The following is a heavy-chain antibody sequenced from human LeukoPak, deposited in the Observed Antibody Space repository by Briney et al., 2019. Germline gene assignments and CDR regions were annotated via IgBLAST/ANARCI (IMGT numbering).Heavy chain of an antibody. V-gene: IGHV3-20*04. CDR2: INWNGGST. Sequence: GGSLRLSCEASGFTFTTYSMTWVRQAPGKGLEWVSGINWNGGSTGYADSVKGRFTISRDNAKNSLYLQMNSLRAEDTALYYCARGFGYYYYYYMDVWGKGTTVTVSS. J-gene: IGHJ6*03. CDR1: GFTFTTYS. D-gene: IGHD3-10*01. CDR3: ARGFGYYYYYYMDV.